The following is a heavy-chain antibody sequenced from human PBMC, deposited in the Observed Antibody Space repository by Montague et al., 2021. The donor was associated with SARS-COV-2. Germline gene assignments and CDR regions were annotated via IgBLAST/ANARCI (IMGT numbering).Heavy chain of an antibody. CDR3: ARAGDFGYGSGSYAGGFDY. J-gene: IGHJ4*02. CDR2: ISSSCSTI. CDR1: VFTFSSYE. V-gene: IGHV3-48*03. D-gene: IGHD3-10*01. Sequence: SLRLSCVASVFTFSSYEMNLVRQAPGKGLEWVSYISSSCSTIYYAYSXKVLFTISRDNAKNSLYLQMHSLRAEDTAVYYCARAGDFGYGSGSYAGGFDYWGQGTLVTVSS.